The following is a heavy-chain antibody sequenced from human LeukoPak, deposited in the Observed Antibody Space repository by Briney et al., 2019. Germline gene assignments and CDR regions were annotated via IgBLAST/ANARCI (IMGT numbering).Heavy chain of an antibody. CDR2: ISSSSSYI. J-gene: IGHJ4*02. CDR1: GFTFSSYS. CDR3: ARDLLGRITIFGVVINPEHPLDY. V-gene: IGHV3-21*01. D-gene: IGHD3-3*01. Sequence: GGSLRLSCAASGFTFSSYSMNWVRQAPGKGLERVSSISSSSSYIYYADSVKGRFTISRDNAKNSLYLQMNSLRAEDTAVYYCARDLLGRITIFGVVINPEHPLDYWGQGTLVTVSS.